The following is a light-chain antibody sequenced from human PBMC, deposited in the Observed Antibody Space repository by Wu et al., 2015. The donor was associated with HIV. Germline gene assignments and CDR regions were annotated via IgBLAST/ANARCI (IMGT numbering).Light chain of an antibody. Sequence: AIQLTQSPSSLAASVGDRVTITCRASQGIRNSLAWYQQKPGKAPNLLISDASSLEGGVPPRFSGSGAGTDFTLTITSLQPEDFATYYCQQFNSYPLTFGGGTKVDIK. CDR1: QGIRNS. V-gene: IGKV1-13*02. CDR3: QQFNSYPLT. J-gene: IGKJ4*01. CDR2: DAS.